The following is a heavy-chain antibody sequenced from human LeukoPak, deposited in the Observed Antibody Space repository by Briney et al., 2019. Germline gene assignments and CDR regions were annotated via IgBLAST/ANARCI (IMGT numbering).Heavy chain of an antibody. Sequence: GGSLRLSCAASGFTFNNYGMHWVRQAPGKGLEWVANIRYDGSEKHYVDSVKGRFTVSRDNAKNSLYLQMNSLRAEDTAVYYCASQEEAVWPEPLDYWGQGTLVTVSS. CDR2: IRYDGSEK. J-gene: IGHJ4*02. CDR3: ASQEEAVWPEPLDY. V-gene: IGHV3-7*01. CDR1: GFTFNNYG. D-gene: IGHD1-14*01.